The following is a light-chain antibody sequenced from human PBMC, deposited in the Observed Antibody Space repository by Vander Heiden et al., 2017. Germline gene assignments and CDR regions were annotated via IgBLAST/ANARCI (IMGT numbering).Light chain of an antibody. CDR2: TGS. CDR3: QQSYSTPWT. V-gene: IGKV1-39*01. J-gene: IGKJ1*01. CDR1: RRNSTY. Sequence: IHLTQSPSSLSASVGASGTITCRGSRRNSTYLNWYQQKPRKAPQRLIYTGSSLQSGVPSRFSGSGSWTELTLTSSSLKPEDFATYYCQQSYSTPWTFGQGAKVEIK.